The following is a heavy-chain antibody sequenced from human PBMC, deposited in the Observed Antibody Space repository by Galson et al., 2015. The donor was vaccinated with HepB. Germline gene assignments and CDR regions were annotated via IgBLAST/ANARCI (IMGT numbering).Heavy chain of an antibody. CDR3: AREYSRRWSYYYYAMDV. V-gene: IGHV3-11*06. CDR1: GFTFSDYY. Sequence: SLRLSCAASGFTFSDYYMTWIRQAPGKGLEWISYISTSGTYTNYADSVKGRFTISRDNAKNSLYLQMYSLRADDTAVYYCAREYSRRWSYYYYAMDVWGQGTTVTVSS. D-gene: IGHD6-13*01. CDR2: ISTSGTYT. J-gene: IGHJ6*02.